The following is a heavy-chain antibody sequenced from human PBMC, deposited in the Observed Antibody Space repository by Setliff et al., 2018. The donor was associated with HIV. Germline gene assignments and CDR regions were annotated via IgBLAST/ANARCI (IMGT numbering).Heavy chain of an antibody. CDR3: VRGSGYYYFDN. D-gene: IGHD3-22*01. CDR2: MNTDGSST. J-gene: IGHJ4*02. CDR1: GFIFSSYA. Sequence: GGSLRLSCAASGFIFSSYAMSWVRQAPGKGLVWVFGMNTDGSSTRYADSVKGRFTISRDNAKNMLYLQMNSLSADDTAVYYCVRGSGYYYFDNWGQGALVTVSS. V-gene: IGHV3-74*01.